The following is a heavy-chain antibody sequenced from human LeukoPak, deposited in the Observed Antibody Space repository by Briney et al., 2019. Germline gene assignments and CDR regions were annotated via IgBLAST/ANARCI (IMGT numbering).Heavy chain of an antibody. CDR3: AKGPDMVRGGDWFDP. CDR1: GSTFSSYA. Sequence: PGGSLRLSCAASGSTFSSYAMHWVRQAPGKGLEWVAVISYDGSNKYYADSVKGRFTISRDNSKNTLYLQMNSLRAEDTAVYYCAKGPDMVRGGDWFDPWGQGTLVTVSS. CDR2: ISYDGSNK. V-gene: IGHV3-30-3*01. D-gene: IGHD3-10*01. J-gene: IGHJ5*02.